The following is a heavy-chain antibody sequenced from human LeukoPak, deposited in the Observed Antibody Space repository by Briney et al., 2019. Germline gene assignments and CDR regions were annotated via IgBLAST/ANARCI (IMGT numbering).Heavy chain of an antibody. Sequence: GASVKVSCKASGYTFTGHYMHWVRQAPGQGLEWMGWINPNSDDTNYAQKLQGRVTMTTDTSTSTAYMELRSLRSDDTAVYYCARDWAYAPWTTGYWGQGTLVTVSS. CDR3: ARDWAYAPWTTGY. CDR2: INPNSDDT. CDR1: GYTFTGHY. D-gene: IGHD2-2*01. V-gene: IGHV1-2*02. J-gene: IGHJ4*02.